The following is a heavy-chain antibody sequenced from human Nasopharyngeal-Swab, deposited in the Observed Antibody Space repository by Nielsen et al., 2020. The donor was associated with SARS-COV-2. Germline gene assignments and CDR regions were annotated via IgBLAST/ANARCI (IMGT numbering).Heavy chain of an antibody. D-gene: IGHD2-15*01. Sequence: ASVKVSCKASGYTFSSNTIYWVRQAPGQGLEWMGWINVGNGNTKYSQKFQGRVTITGDTSASTAYMELRSLRSDDTAVYYCARPNYCNGRGCYGATHNWFDPWGQGTLVTVSS. CDR2: INVGNGNT. CDR3: ARPNYCNGRGCYGATHNWFDP. CDR1: GYTFSSNT. J-gene: IGHJ5*02. V-gene: IGHV1-3*01.